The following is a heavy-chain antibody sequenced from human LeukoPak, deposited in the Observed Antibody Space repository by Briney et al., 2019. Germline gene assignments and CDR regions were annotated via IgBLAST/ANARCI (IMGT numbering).Heavy chain of an antibody. CDR1: GFTFSSYA. V-gene: IGHV3-23*01. Sequence: KAGGSLRLSCAASGFTFSSYAMSWVRQAPGKGLEWVSAISGSGGSTYYADSVKGRFTISRDNSKNTLYLQMNSLRAADTAVYYCARGRPNYGGNSGEAFDIWGQGTMVTVSS. CDR2: ISGSGGST. J-gene: IGHJ3*02. CDR3: ARGRPNYGGNSGEAFDI. D-gene: IGHD4-23*01.